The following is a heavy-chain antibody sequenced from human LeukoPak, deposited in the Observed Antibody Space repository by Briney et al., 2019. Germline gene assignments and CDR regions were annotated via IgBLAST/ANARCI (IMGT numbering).Heavy chain of an antibody. CDR1: GFTSSSYG. CDR3: AKVGSNCFDY. CDR2: IRYDGSNK. Sequence: PGGSLRLSCAASGFTSSSYGMHWVRQAPGKGLEWVAFIRYDGSNKYYADSVKGRFTISRDNSKNTLYLQMNSLRAEDTAVYYCAKVGSNCFDYWGQGTLVTVSS. V-gene: IGHV3-30*02. D-gene: IGHD6-13*01. J-gene: IGHJ4*02.